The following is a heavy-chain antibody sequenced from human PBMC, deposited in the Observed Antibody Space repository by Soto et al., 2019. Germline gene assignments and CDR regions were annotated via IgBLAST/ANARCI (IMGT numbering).Heavy chain of an antibody. CDR1: GFTFSSYS. CDR2: ISSSSSYI. D-gene: IGHD3-3*01. CDR3: ARDLPGGSYYDFWSGSEYYFDY. Sequence: PGESLRLSCAASGFTFSSYSMNWVRQAPGKGLEWVSSISSSSSYIYYADSVKGRFTISRDNAKNSLYLQMNSLRAEDTAVYYCARDLPGGSYYDFWSGSEYYFDYWGQGTLVTVSS. J-gene: IGHJ4*02. V-gene: IGHV3-21*01.